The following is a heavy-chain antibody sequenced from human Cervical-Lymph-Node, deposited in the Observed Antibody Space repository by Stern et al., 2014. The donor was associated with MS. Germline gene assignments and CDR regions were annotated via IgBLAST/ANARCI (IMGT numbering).Heavy chain of an antibody. CDR3: TRGELSYLGGY. D-gene: IGHD7-27*01. J-gene: IGHJ4*02. CDR2: ISPRGDSP. CDR1: GYTFTSYY. Sequence: VQLVQSGAEVKKPGASVKVSCKTSGYTFTSYYMNWVRQAPGQALEWLGIISPRGDSPTYAQKFQGRLTMARDTSTSTVYMELSSLRSDDTAVYYCTRGELSYLGGYWGQGTLVTVSS. V-gene: IGHV1-46*03.